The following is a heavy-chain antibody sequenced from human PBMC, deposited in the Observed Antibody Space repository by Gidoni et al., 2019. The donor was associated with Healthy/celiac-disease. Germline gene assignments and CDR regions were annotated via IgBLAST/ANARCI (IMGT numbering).Heavy chain of an antibody. J-gene: IGHJ5*02. CDR2: ISGDGGST. CDR3: AKPPYSSSWYGWFDP. Sequence: EVQLVESGGVVVQPGGSLRLSCAASGFTFDDYAMHWVRQAPGKGLEWVSLISGDGGSTYYADSVKGRFTISRDNSKNSLYLQMNSLRTEDTALYYCAKPPYSSSWYGWFDPWGQGTLVTVSS. CDR1: GFTFDDYA. V-gene: IGHV3-43*02. D-gene: IGHD6-13*01.